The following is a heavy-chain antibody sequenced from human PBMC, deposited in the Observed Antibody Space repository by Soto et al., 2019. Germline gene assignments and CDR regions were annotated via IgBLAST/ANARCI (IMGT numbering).Heavy chain of an antibody. CDR1: GGSIRSEDYY. D-gene: IGHD1-26*01. CDR3: AFLRIGGSTTFDS. Sequence: QVQLQESGPGLVKPSQTLSLTCTVSGGSIRSEDYYWSWIRQPPGKGLEWIGYISYSGSTAYKSSLTHKVIVSVDTSRDQSTLTPNYEPATDTPVYYCAFLRIGGSTTFDSWGQGTLVTVSS. J-gene: IGHJ4*02. V-gene: IGHV4-30-4*01. CDR2: ISYSGST.